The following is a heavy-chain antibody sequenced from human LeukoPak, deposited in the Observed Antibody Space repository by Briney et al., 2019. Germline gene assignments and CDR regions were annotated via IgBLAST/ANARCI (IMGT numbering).Heavy chain of an antibody. V-gene: IGHV3-53*05. D-gene: IGHD4-23*01. CDR3: ATDPGLRWSFDY. CDR2: IYNTGST. CDR1: GFTVRSHR. J-gene: IGHJ4*02. Sequence: GGSLRLSCAASGFTVRSHRLIWVRQAPGKGLEWVSVIYNTGSTYYADSVMGRFIISGDISKNTLYLQINGLRPDDTAVYYCATDPGLRWSFDYWGQGTLVTVSS.